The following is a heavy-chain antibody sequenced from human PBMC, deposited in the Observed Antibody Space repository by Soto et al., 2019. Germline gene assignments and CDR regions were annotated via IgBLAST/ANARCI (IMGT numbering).Heavy chain of an antibody. CDR1: GLSVSTPGAC. CDR2: IYLNDDK. Sequence: QITLKESGPTLVKATQTLTLTCTFSGLSVSTPGACVGWNRQPPGKALEWLAFIYLNDDKRYSPSLKSRLTITKDTSKNQVVLTMTNMDPVDTGTYYCAHRTADTSVDSWGQGTLVTVSS. V-gene: IGHV2-5*01. J-gene: IGHJ4*02. CDR3: AHRTADTSVDS.